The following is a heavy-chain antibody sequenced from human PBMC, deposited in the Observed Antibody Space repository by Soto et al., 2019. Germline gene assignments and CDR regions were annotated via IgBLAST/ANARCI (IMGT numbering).Heavy chain of an antibody. J-gene: IGHJ1*01. D-gene: IGHD3-22*01. V-gene: IGHV3-30*18. CDR2: ISYDGSNK. Sequence: GGSLRLSCAASGFTFSSYGMHWVRQAPGKGLEWVAVISYDGSNKYYADSVKGRFTISRDNSKNTLYLQMNSLRAEDTAVYYCAKGAIGGYYYVEYFQHWGQGTLVTVSS. CDR1: GFTFSSYG. CDR3: AKGAIGGYYYVEYFQH.